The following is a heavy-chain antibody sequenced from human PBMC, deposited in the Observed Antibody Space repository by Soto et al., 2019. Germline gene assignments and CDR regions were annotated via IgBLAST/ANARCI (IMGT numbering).Heavy chain of an antibody. V-gene: IGHV4-59*01. Sequence: QVQLQESGPGLVKPSETLSLTCTVSGGSISNYYWSWIRQPPGKGLEWIAYIYYSGHTNYNPALKSRVPISVDTSKDQFSLRLSSVPDADTAVYYCAREASRGYIDYWGQGTLGTVSS. J-gene: IGHJ4*02. CDR1: GGSISNYY. CDR3: AREASRGYIDY. D-gene: IGHD3-10*01. CDR2: IYYSGHT.